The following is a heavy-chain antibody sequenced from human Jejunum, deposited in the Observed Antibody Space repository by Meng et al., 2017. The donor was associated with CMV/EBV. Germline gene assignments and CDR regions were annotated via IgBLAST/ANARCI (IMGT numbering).Heavy chain of an antibody. CDR1: GFMFGSYA. J-gene: IGHJ4*02. Sequence: LEHSGGGVVRPWSALRLSCAASGFMFGSYAMSWVRQAPGKELEWVSGINWNAGSTNYADSVKGRLTISRDNAKNSLYLQMNTLSAEDTALYYCARNVYYDDVGLDYWGQGTLVTVSS. V-gene: IGHV3-20*04. CDR3: ARNVYYDDVGLDY. CDR2: INWNAGST. D-gene: IGHD3-22*01.